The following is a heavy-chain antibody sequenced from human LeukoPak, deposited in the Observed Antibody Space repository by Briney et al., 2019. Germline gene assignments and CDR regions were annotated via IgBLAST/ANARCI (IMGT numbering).Heavy chain of an antibody. V-gene: IGHV1-2*02. CDR1: GGTFSSYA. CDR2: INPNSGGT. Sequence: ASVKVSCKASGGTFSSYAISWVRQAPGQGLEWMGWINPNSGGTNYAQKFQGRVTMTRDTSISTAYMELSRLRSDDTAVYYCARDPHYYDSSGYSPIFDPWGQGTLVTVSS. CDR3: ARDPHYYDSSGYSPIFDP. J-gene: IGHJ5*02. D-gene: IGHD3-22*01.